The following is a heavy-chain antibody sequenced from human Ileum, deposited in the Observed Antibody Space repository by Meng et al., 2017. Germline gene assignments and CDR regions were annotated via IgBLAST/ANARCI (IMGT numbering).Heavy chain of an antibody. Sequence: EVQLLESGGGVVQPGGSLKLSCAASGFTFSDSAMYWVRQTSGKGLEWVGRIRSKANSYTTGYIASVKGRFTISRDNSKNTAYLQMNSLKIEDTAVYYCARPSYGDYGVSWGQGTLVTVSS. CDR3: ARPSYGDYGVS. D-gene: IGHD4-17*01. J-gene: IGHJ5*02. V-gene: IGHV3-73*01. CDR2: IRSKANSYTT. CDR1: GFTFSDSA.